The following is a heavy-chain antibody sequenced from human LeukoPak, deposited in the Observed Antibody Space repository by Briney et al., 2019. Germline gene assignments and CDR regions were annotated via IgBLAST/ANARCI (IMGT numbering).Heavy chain of an antibody. CDR1: GFTFGDYA. Sequence: GGSLRLSCAASGFTFGDYAMHWVRHGPGKGLEWVASISWNSDSIGYADSVKGRFTISRDNAKNSLYLQMNSLRDEDTALFYCAKARVWGSGFFISFDYWGQGTLVTVSS. V-gene: IGHV3-9*01. D-gene: IGHD6-19*01. CDR3: AKARVWGSGFFISFDY. J-gene: IGHJ4*02. CDR2: ISWNSDSI.